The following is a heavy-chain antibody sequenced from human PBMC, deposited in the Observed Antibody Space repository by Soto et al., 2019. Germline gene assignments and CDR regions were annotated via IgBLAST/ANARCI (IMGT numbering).Heavy chain of an antibody. CDR1: GFTFSSYW. CDR3: ARDLLVLGVSGAFDY. CDR2: IKQDGSEK. J-gene: IGHJ4*02. V-gene: IGHV3-7*05. D-gene: IGHD3-10*01. Sequence: EVQLVESGGGLVQPGGSLRLSCAASGFTFSSYWMSWVRQAPGKGLEWVANIKQDGSEKYYVDSVKGRFTIARDNAKNSLYLQMNSLRAEDTAVYYCARDLLVLGVSGAFDYWGQGTLVTVSS.